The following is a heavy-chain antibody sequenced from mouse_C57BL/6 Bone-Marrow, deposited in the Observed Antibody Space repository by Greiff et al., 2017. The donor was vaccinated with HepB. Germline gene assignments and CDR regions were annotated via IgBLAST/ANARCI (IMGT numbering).Heavy chain of an antibody. D-gene: IGHD2-3*01. CDR2: ISDGGSYT. V-gene: IGHV5-4*01. CDR1: GFTFSSYA. CDR3: AREDDGYYWYFDV. J-gene: IGHJ1*03. Sequence: EVQRVESGGGLVKPGGSLKLSCAASGFTFSSYAMSWVRQTPEKRLEWVATISDGGSYTYYPDNVKGRFTISRDNAKNNLYLQMSHLKSEDTAMYYCAREDDGYYWYFDVWGTGTTVTVSS.